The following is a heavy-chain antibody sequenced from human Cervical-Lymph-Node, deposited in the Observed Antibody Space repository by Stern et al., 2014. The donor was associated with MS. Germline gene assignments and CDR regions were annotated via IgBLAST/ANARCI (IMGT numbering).Heavy chain of an antibody. J-gene: IGHJ5*02. D-gene: IGHD3-16*01. CDR1: GFKFDDFA. CDR2: LGWNSEGR. Sequence: EVQLVDSGGGMVQRGRSLRLSCEASGFKFDDFAMHWVRQAPGKGLEWVSGLGWNSEGRGYADSVQGRFTISRDNAKSSLYLQMNSLTAEDTALYYCAKADDYAAGIDAWGQGTLVVVSS. CDR3: AKADDYAAGIDA. V-gene: IGHV3-9*01.